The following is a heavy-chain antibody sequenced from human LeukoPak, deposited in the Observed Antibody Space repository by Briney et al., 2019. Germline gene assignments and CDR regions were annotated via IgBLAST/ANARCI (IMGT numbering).Heavy chain of an antibody. D-gene: IGHD3-3*01. CDR3: AKDDALIRFND. CDR2: ISGSGGST. Sequence: GGSLRLSCAASGFTFSSYGMSWVRQAPGKGLEWVSAISGSGGSTYYADSVKGRFTISRDNSKNTLYLQIYSLRAGDTAVYYCAKDDALIRFNDWGQGTLVTVSS. V-gene: IGHV3-23*01. CDR1: GFTFSSYG. J-gene: IGHJ4*02.